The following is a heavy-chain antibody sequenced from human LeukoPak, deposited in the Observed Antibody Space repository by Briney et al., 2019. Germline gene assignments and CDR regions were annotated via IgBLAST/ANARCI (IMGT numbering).Heavy chain of an antibody. CDR3: AKAEPGIAVAGPNWYFDL. V-gene: IGHV3-23*01. CDR2: ISGSGVST. J-gene: IGHJ2*01. Sequence: SGGSLRLSCAASGFTFSSYAMTWVRQAPGKGLEWVSAISGSGVSTYYADSVKGRFTISRDNSKNTLYLQMNSLRAEDTAVYYRAKAEPGIAVAGPNWYFDLWGRGTLVTVSS. CDR1: GFTFSSYA. D-gene: IGHD6-19*01.